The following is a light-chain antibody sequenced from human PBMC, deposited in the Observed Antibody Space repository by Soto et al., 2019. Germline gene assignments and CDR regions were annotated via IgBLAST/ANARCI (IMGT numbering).Light chain of an antibody. V-gene: IGLV2-8*01. CDR3: SSSAGSNNSPLYV. CDR2: EVS. CDR1: SSDVGGYNY. Sequence: QSALTQPPSASGSPGQSVTISCTGTSSDVGGYNYVSWYQQHPGKAPKLMIYEVSKRPSGVPDRFSGSKSGNTASLTVSGLQAEDEADYYCSSSAGSNNSPLYVCGTGTKLTVL. J-gene: IGLJ1*01.